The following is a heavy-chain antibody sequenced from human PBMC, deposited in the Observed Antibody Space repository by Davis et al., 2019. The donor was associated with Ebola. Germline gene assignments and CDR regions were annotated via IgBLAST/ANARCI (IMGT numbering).Heavy chain of an antibody. D-gene: IGHD3-16*01. CDR1: GGTFSSYA. CDR2: IIPIFGAP. Sequence: SVKVSCKASGGTFSSYAISWVRQAPGQGLEWMGGIIPIFGAPTYAQKFQDRVTITADKSTGTVYMELSSLRSDDTAVYYCATRPDCTSNRCRMWGTNYFDPWGQGTLVTVSS. V-gene: IGHV1-69*06. J-gene: IGHJ5*02. CDR3: ATRPDCTSNRCRMWGTNYFDP.